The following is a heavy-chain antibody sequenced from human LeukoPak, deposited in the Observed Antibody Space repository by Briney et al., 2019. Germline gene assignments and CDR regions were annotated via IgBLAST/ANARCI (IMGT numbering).Heavy chain of an antibody. CDR2: INPSGGST. D-gene: IGHD6-13*01. J-gene: IGHJ4*02. CDR3: ARSSSWYVPDY. V-gene: IGHV1-46*01. CDR1: GYTFTSYY. Sequence: VASVKVSCKASGYTFTSYYMHWVRQAAGQGLEWMGIINPSGGSTSYAQKFQGSVTMTRDTSTSTVYMELSSLRSEDTAVYYCARSSSWYVPDYWGQGTLVTVSS.